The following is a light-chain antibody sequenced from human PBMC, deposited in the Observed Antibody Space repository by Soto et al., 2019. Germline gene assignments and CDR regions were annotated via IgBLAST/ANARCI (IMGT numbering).Light chain of an antibody. Sequence: EIVLTQSPATLSLSPGETATLSCGASESVSTYLAWYQQKPGQAPRLLIYDASHRATGTPARFSGSGSMTDFTHTISSLEPEESAVYYCQHRRNTFTFGPGTKVEIK. CDR2: DAS. CDR3: QHRRNTFT. J-gene: IGKJ3*01. V-gene: IGKV3-11*01. CDR1: ESVSTY.